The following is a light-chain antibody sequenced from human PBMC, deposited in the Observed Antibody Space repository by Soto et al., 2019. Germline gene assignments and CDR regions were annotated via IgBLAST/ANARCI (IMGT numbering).Light chain of an antibody. CDR3: QQYGTSPRT. CDR1: QSVRNTY. CDR2: GAS. V-gene: IGKV3-20*01. J-gene: IGKJ1*01. Sequence: EIVLTQSPGTLSLSPGERATLSCRASQSVRNTYLAWYQQKPGQAPRLLIYGASSRATGIPDRFSGSGSGTDFTLTISRLEPKDFAVYYCQQYGTSPRTFGQGTKVEIK.